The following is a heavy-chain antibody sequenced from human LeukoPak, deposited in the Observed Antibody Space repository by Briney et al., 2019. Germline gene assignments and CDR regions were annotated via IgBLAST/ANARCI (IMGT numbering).Heavy chain of an antibody. V-gene: IGHV3-53*01. Sequence: GGSLRLSCAVSGFTVSSNYMSWVRQAPGKGLEWVSVIFSGGGTYYADSVKGRFTISRDNFMNTLYLQMNSLRAEDTAVYYCARGGSTRIYYFDYWGQGTLVTVSS. CDR2: IFSGGGT. CDR3: ARGGSTRIYYFDY. J-gene: IGHJ4*02. CDR1: GFTVSSNY.